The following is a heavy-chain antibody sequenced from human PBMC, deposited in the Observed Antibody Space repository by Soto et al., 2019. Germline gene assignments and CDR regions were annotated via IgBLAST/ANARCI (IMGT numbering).Heavy chain of an antibody. D-gene: IGHD4-17*01. J-gene: IGHJ3*02. CDR2: MSYDGSNK. Sequence: GGSLRLSCAASGFTFSSYGMHRVRQAPGKGLEWVAIMSYDGSNKNYADSVKGRFTISRDNSKNTLYLQMNSLRAEDTAVYFCAKDLFYGNYAGDAFDIWGQGTMVTVSS. V-gene: IGHV3-30*18. CDR1: GFTFSSYG. CDR3: AKDLFYGNYAGDAFDI.